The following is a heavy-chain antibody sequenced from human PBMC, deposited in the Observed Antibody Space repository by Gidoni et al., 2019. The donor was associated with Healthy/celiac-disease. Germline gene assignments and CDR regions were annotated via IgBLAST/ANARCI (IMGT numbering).Heavy chain of an antibody. V-gene: IGHV4-34*01. D-gene: IGHD4-17*01. Sequence: QVQLQQWGAGLLKPSETLSLTCAVYGGSFRGYYWSWIRQPPGKGLEWIGEINHSGSTNYNPSLKSRVTISVDTSKNQFSLKLSSVTAADTAVYYCARGGWILRWFDYWGQGTLVTVSS. CDR3: ARGGWILRWFDY. CDR2: INHSGST. J-gene: IGHJ4*02. CDR1: GGSFRGYY.